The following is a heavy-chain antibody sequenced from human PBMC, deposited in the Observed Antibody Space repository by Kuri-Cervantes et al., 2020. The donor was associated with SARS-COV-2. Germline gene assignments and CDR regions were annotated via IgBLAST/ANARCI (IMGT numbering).Heavy chain of an antibody. CDR1: GYTFRNYF. CDR2: ISANNGNT. CDR3: ARGQRGYEY. D-gene: IGHD3-3*01. V-gene: IGHV1-18*01. J-gene: IGHJ4*02. Sequence: ASVKVSCKASGYTFRNYFITWVRQAPGQGPEWMGWISANNGNTNYAQKFEGRVTMTTDTSTSIAYMDLRSLTSDDTAIHYCARGQRGYEYWGQGTLVTVSS.